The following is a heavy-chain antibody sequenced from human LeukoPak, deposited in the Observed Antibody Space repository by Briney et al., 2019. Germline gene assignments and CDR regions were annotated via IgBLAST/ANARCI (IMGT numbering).Heavy chain of an antibody. J-gene: IGHJ6*02. CDR1: GFTLDDYA. CDR2: ISGVGGST. D-gene: IGHD2-2*01. CDR3: AKDSLGYCSSTSCYASGMDV. V-gene: IGHV3-43*02. Sequence: PGGSLTLSCAASGFTLDDYAMHWVRPAPGNGLEWVSLISGVGGSTYYADSVKGRFTISRDNSKNSLYLQMNSLRTEDTALYYCAKDSLGYCSSTSCYASGMDVWGQGTTVTVSS.